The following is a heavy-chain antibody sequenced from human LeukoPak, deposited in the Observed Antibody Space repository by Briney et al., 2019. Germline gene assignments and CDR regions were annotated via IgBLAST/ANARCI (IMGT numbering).Heavy chain of an antibody. D-gene: IGHD6-13*01. CDR3: AKDLAAAAFKDAFDI. CDR2: IKQDGSEK. V-gene: IGHV3-7*03. Sequence: GGSLRLSCAASGFSFNYYWMSWVRQAPGKGQEWVAKIKQDGSEKYYVDSVKGRFTISRDNAKNSLYLQMNSLRAEDTALYYCAKDLAAAAFKDAFDIWGQGTMVTVSS. J-gene: IGHJ3*02. CDR1: GFSFNYYW.